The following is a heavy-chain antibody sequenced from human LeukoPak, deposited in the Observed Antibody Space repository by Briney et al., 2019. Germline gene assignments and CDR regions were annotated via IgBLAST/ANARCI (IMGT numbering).Heavy chain of an antibody. CDR2: ISWDGGST. CDR3: ARDRNGGWDFDF. V-gene: IGHV3-43*01. J-gene: IGHJ4*02. CDR1: GFTFDDYT. D-gene: IGHD6-19*01. Sequence: QAGGSLRLSCAASGFTFDDYTMHWVRQAPGKGLEWVSLISWDGGSTYYADSVKGRFTISRDNAKNSLYLQMDSLRAEDTAVYYCARDRNGGWDFDFWGQGSLVAVSS.